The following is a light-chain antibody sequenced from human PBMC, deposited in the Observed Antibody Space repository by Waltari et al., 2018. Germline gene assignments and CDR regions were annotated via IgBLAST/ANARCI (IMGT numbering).Light chain of an antibody. CDR1: ESVSRN. V-gene: IGKV3-11*01. Sequence: EIVLTQSPATLSLSPGERATLSCRASESVSRNLAWYQQKPGQAPRLLIYDASTRATDIPARFSASGSGTDFTLTISSLEPEDFAVYYCHQRSSWPLTFGPGTKVGFK. CDR2: DAS. CDR3: HQRSSWPLT. J-gene: IGKJ3*01.